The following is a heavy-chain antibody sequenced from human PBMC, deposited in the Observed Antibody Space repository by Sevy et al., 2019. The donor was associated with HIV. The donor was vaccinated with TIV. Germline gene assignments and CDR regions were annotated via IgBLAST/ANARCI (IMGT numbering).Heavy chain of an antibody. CDR2: IGTVGET. CDR1: GFTFSSYD. V-gene: IGHV3-13*04. D-gene: IGHD5-12*01. J-gene: IGHJ3*02. Sequence: GGSLRLSSAASGFTFSSYDMHWVRHSTGKGLEWVSAIGTVGETRYAGSVKGRFTISRENTKKSLYLQMNSLRGVDTAVYYCVRGGSDAFDIWGQGTMVTVSS. CDR3: VRGGSDAFDI.